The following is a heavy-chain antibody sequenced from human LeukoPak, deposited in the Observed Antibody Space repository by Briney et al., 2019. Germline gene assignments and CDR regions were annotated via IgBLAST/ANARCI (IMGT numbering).Heavy chain of an antibody. Sequence: PSETLSLTCTVSGGSITSSSYYWGWIRLPPGKGREWLVSIYHSGSTYYNPSLKRRATRPVHTSKNQFSLKLSSVTVEDTAVYNCPRGSGYEKSKLEYFQHWGQGALVTVSS. CDR2: IYHSGST. J-gene: IGHJ1*01. V-gene: IGHV4-39*01. CDR3: PRGSGYEKSKLEYFQH. D-gene: IGHD3-10*01. CDR1: GGSITSSSYY.